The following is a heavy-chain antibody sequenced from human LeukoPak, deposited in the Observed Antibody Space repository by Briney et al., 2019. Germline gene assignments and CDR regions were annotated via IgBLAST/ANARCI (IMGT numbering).Heavy chain of an antibody. CDR3: AKGKYSVTINDLFDY. V-gene: IGHV3-23*01. J-gene: IGHJ4*02. CDR1: GFTFSSYS. Sequence: GGSLRLSCAASGFTFSSYSMSWVRQPPGKGLEWVSAISGSGGSTYYADSVKGRFTISRDNSKNTLYLQMNSLRAEDTAVYYCAKGKYSVTINDLFDYWGQGTLVTVSS. CDR2: ISGSGGST. D-gene: IGHD4-17*01.